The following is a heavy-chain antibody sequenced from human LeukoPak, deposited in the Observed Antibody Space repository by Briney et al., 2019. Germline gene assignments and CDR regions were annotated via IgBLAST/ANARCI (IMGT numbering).Heavy chain of an antibody. CDR2: IIPIFGTA. CDR1: GGTFSSYA. J-gene: IGHJ4*02. V-gene: IGHV1-69*06. CDR3: ARDSPWYCSGGSCYSY. D-gene: IGHD2-15*01. Sequence: SVKVSCKASGGTFSSYAISWVRQAPGQGLEWMGGIIPIFGTANYAQKFQGRVTITADKSTSTAYMELSSLRFEDTAVYYCARDSPWYCSGGSCYSYWGQGTLVTVSS.